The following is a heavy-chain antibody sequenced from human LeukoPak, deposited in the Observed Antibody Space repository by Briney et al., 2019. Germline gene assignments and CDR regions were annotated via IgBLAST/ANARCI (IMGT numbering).Heavy chain of an antibody. CDR3: ARDSSHYLGSSDY. CDR1: GFTFSSYA. CDR2: ISETGGVT. D-gene: IGHD6-6*01. Sequence: GGSLRLSCAASGFTFSSYAMSWVRQAPGKGLEWVSVISETGGVTHYADSMKGRFTISRDNIKNTLNLQMNSLRAEDTAIYYCARDSSHYLGSSDYWGQGTLVTVSS. J-gene: IGHJ4*02. V-gene: IGHV3-23*01.